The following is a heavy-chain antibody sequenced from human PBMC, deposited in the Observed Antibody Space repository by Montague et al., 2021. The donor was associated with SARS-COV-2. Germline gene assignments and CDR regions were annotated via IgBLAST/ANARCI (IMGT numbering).Heavy chain of an antibody. J-gene: IGHJ5*01. Sequence: TLSLTCTVSGCSISSGCYYWIWIRQHPGKGLEWIGYIYYSGSTYYNPSLKIRVTISVYTSKNQFSLKLSSVTAADTAVYYCARAHIIVIMVVDSFDSWGQGTLVTVSS. D-gene: IGHD2-8*01. V-gene: IGHV4-31*03. CDR1: GCSISSGCYY. CDR3: ARAHIIVIMVVDSFDS. CDR2: IYYSGST.